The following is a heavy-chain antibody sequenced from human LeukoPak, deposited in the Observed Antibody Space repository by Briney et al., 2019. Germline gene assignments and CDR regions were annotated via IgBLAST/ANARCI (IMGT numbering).Heavy chain of an antibody. J-gene: IGHJ4*02. CDR1: GVSISGYY. D-gene: IGHD3-22*01. CDR3: ARVNKAYYYDPLYYFDY. Sequence: SETLSLACTVSGVSISGYYWSWIRQPPGKGLEWVGYIYNSVTTNYNPSLKSRVTISVDTSKNQFSLKLSSVTAADTAVYYCARVNKAYYYDPLYYFDYWGQGTLFTVSS. V-gene: IGHV4-59*01. CDR2: IYNSVTT.